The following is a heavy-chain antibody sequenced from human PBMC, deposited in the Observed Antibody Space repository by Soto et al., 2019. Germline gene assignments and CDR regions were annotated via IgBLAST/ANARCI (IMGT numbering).Heavy chain of an antibody. V-gene: IGHV4-59*01. J-gene: IGHJ6*01. Sequence: SETLSITCTFSVGPISSYYWSWIRQPPGKGLEWIGYIYYSGSTNYNPSLKSRVTISVDTSKNQFSLKLSSVTAADTAVYYCARDLQGTDPYYYGMDVWGQGTTVTVSS. CDR1: VGPISSYY. CDR2: IYYSGST. D-gene: IGHD4-4*01. CDR3: ARDLQGTDPYYYGMDV.